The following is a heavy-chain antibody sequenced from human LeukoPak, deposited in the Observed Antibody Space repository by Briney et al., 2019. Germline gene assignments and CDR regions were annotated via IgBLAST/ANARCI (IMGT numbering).Heavy chain of an antibody. J-gene: IGHJ4*02. CDR3: AKLYFAEYSYGQYYFDY. CDR1: GFTFSSYA. V-gene: IGHV3-30*02. CDR2: IRYDGSNK. D-gene: IGHD5-18*01. Sequence: PGGSLRLSCAASGFTFSSYAMHWVRQAPGKGLEWVAFIRYDGSNKYYADSVKGRFTISRDNSKNTLYLQMNSLRAEDTAVYYCAKLYFAEYSYGQYYFDYWGQGTLVTVSS.